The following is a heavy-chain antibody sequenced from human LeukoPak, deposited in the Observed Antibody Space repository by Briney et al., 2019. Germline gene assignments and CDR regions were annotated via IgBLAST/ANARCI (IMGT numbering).Heavy chain of an antibody. CDR3: ASMIVVGYYDY. J-gene: IGHJ4*02. CDR1: GGTFSSYA. D-gene: IGHD3-22*01. CDR2: IIPILGIV. Sequence: AASVKVSCKASGGTFSSYAISWVRQAPGQGLEWMGRIIPILGIVNYAQKFQGRVTITADKSTSTAYMELSSLRSEDTAVYYCASMIVVGYYDYWGQGTLVTVSS. V-gene: IGHV1-69*04.